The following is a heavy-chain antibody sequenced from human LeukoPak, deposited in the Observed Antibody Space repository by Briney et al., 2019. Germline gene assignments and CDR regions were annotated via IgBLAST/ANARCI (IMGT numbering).Heavy chain of an antibody. CDR1: GYNFTTYW. Sequence: KGGESLKISCKASGYNFTTYWIGWVRPMPGKGLEYMGIIYPRDSQIRYSPSFQGQVTISADKSISTAYLQWTSLKASDTAIYYCARHTKRPQAGWFDPWGQGTLVTVSS. D-gene: IGHD6-25*01. CDR3: ARHTKRPQAGWFDP. V-gene: IGHV5-51*01. CDR2: IYPRDSQI. J-gene: IGHJ5*02.